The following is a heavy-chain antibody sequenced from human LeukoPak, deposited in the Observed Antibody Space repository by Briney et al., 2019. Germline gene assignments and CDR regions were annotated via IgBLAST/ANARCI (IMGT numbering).Heavy chain of an antibody. CDR2: INPNSGGT. Sequence: ASVKVSCKASGYTFTGYYMHWVRQAPGQGLESMGWINPNSGGTNYAQKFQGRVTMTRDTSISTAYMELSRLRSDDTAVYYCAKTRDIVVVPAANGAFDPWGQGTLVTVSS. J-gene: IGHJ5*02. D-gene: IGHD2-2*01. CDR3: AKTRDIVVVPAANGAFDP. CDR1: GYTFTGYY. V-gene: IGHV1-2*02.